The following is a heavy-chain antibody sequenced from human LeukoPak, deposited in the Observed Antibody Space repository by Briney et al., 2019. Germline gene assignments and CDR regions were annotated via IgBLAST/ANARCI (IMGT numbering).Heavy chain of an antibody. Sequence: GESLKISCKGSGYSFTSYWIGWVRQMPGKGLEWMGIIYPGDSDTRYSPSFQGQVTISADKSISTDYLQWSSLKASDTAMYYCARHSNEAWLQSHDAFDIWGQGTMVTVSS. CDR3: ARHSNEAWLQSHDAFDI. CDR1: GYSFTSYW. J-gene: IGHJ3*02. V-gene: IGHV5-51*01. CDR2: IYPGDSDT. D-gene: IGHD5-24*01.